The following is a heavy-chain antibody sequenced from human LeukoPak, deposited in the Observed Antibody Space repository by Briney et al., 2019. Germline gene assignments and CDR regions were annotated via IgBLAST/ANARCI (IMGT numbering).Heavy chain of an antibody. Sequence: GESLQISSKASGYRFISYWIGWVRQLPGKGREWRGIIFPGDSDTRYSPSFRGQVTISADKSITTAYLQWSSLKASDTAMYFCARLGGGYYYDSSGCYWDDWGQGTLVTVSS. J-gene: IGHJ4*02. CDR1: GYRFISYW. CDR2: IFPGDSDT. V-gene: IGHV5-51*01. D-gene: IGHD3-22*01. CDR3: ARLGGGYYYDSSGCYWDD.